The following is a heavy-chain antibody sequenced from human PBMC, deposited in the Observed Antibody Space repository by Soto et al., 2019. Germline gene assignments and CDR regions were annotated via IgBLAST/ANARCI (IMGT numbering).Heavy chain of an antibody. CDR1: GYTFSSYG. CDR2: SSAYNDNT. D-gene: IGHD6-13*01. Sequence: QVQLVQSGAEVMKPGASVKVSCKAYGYTFSSYGISWVRQATGQGLEWMGWSSAYNDNTNYAQKLQGRVTMTTDTSTSTAYMELRSLRSDDTAVYYCARSIAAAVDFDYWGQGTLVTVSS. V-gene: IGHV1-18*01. J-gene: IGHJ4*02. CDR3: ARSIAAAVDFDY.